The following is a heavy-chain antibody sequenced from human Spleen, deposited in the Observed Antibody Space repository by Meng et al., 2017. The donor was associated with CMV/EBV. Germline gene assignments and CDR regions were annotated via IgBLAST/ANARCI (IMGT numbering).Heavy chain of an antibody. CDR2: ININNGGT. CDR3: ARDLAAGYSYGYPDY. J-gene: IGHJ4*02. D-gene: IGHD5-18*01. CDR1: GYSFTDSF. V-gene: IGHV1-2*02. Sequence: ASVKVSCKASGYSFTDSFMHWVRQAPGQGLEWMGFININNGGTRSAQKLQGRVTMTRDTSISTAYMELSRLRSDDTAVYYCARDLAAGYSYGYPDYWGQGTLVTVSS.